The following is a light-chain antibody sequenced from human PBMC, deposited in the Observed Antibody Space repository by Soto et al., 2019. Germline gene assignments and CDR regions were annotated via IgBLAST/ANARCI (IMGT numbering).Light chain of an antibody. CDR2: GAS. CDR3: PQYSVWPPA. J-gene: IGKJ1*01. Sequence: DIVMTQSPDTLSVSPGESATLSCRASQSLLGNLAWYQQKPGQAPRLLMYGASTRATGIPARFSGSGSGTEFTLTISSLQSEDFALYYCPQYSVWPPAFGQGTKVEIK. V-gene: IGKV3-15*01. CDR1: QSLLGN.